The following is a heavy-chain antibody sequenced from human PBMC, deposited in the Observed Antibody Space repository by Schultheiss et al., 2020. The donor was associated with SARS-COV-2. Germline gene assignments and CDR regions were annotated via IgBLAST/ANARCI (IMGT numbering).Heavy chain of an antibody. V-gene: IGHV3-30*07. CDR2: ISNDGNQK. Sequence: GGSLRLSCAASGFTFSRYAMHWVRHVPGKGLEWVAVISNDGNQKSYADSVKGRFTISRDNSKNTLYLQMNSLRAEDTAVYYCARETYHYETSGYYPYYFDYWGQGTLVTVSS. J-gene: IGHJ4*02. CDR3: ARETYHYETSGYYPYYFDY. D-gene: IGHD3-22*01. CDR1: GFTFSRYA.